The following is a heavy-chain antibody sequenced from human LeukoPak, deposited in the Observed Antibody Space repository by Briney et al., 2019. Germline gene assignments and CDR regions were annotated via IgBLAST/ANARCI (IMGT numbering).Heavy chain of an antibody. CDR3: AKNAFGESYFDY. Sequence: GRSLRLSCAASGFTFSSYAMHWVRQAPGKGLEWVAVISYDGSNKYYADSVKGRFTISRDNSKNTLYLQMNSLRAEDTAVYYCAKNAFGESYFDYWGQGTLVTVSS. J-gene: IGHJ4*02. V-gene: IGHV3-30*04. D-gene: IGHD3-10*01. CDR1: GFTFSSYA. CDR2: ISYDGSNK.